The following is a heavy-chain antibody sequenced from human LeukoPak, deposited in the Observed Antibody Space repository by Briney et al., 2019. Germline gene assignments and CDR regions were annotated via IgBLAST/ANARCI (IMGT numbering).Heavy chain of an antibody. CDR1: GFTFSSYG. D-gene: IGHD3-10*01. CDR2: IWYDGSNK. J-gene: IGHJ2*01. V-gene: IGHV3-33*01. Sequence: PGGSLRLSCAASGFTFSSYGMHWVRQAPGKGLEWVAVIWYDGSNKYYADSVKGRFTISRDNSKNTLYLQMNSLRAEDTAVYYCARATYYYGSGSYPHMVYFDLWGRGTLVTVSS. CDR3: ARATYYYGSGSYPHMVYFDL.